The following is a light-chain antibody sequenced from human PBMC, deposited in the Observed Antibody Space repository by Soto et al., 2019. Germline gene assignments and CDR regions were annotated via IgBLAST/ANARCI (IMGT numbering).Light chain of an antibody. Sequence: QSALTQPPSASGSPGQSVTISCTGTSSDVGGYNYVSWYQQHPGKAPKLMIYEVSKRPSGVPDRFSGSKSGNTASLTDSGLQAEDDADYYCSSYAGSNNFVFGTGTKLTVL. J-gene: IGLJ1*01. V-gene: IGLV2-8*01. CDR1: SSDVGGYNY. CDR2: EVS. CDR3: SSYAGSNNFV.